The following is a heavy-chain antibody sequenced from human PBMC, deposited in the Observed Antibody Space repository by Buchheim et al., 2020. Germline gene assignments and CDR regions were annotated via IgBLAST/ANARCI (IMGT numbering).Heavy chain of an antibody. Sequence: QVQLQESGPGLVKPSQTLSLTCTVSGGSISSGDYYWSWIRQPPGKGLEWIGYIYYSGSTYYNPSLKSRVTISVDTSKNQFSLKLSPVTAADTAVYYCVRALYCSDTSCYSGYIDYWGQGTL. V-gene: IGHV4-30-4*01. J-gene: IGHJ4*02. CDR1: GGSISSGDYY. D-gene: IGHD2-2*01. CDR3: VRALYCSDTSCYSGYIDY. CDR2: IYYSGST.